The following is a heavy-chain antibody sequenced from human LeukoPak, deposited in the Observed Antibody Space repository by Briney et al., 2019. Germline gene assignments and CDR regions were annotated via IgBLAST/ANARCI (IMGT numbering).Heavy chain of an antibody. CDR3: AKLASQGCCSSGASVIN. Sequence: PGGSLRLSCAASGFTFSSYAMSWVRQAPGKGLEWVSAKSGSGRAYYADSVRGRFTISRDNSKNTLVLQMNSLRADDTAVYYCAKLASQGCCSSGASVINWGQGTLVSVSS. V-gene: IGHV3-23*01. CDR1: GFTFSSYA. J-gene: IGHJ4*02. CDR2: KSGSGRA. D-gene: IGHD2-15*01.